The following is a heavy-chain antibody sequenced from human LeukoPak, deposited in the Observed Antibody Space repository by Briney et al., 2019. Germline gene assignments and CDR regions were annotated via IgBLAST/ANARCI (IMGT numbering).Heavy chain of an antibody. CDR2: IDPSDSYT. CDR3: ATDSRSSIRSRDDY. CDR1: GYSFVNYW. D-gene: IGHD3-3*02. Sequence: GGSLQISCKGSGYSFVNYWIIWVGQIAAKGLVWMGRIDPSDSYTNYSPSFQGHHTISADKSTSTAYLQWGSLKASDTAMYYCATDSRSSIRSRDDYWGQGTLVTVSS. V-gene: IGHV5-10-1*01. J-gene: IGHJ4*02.